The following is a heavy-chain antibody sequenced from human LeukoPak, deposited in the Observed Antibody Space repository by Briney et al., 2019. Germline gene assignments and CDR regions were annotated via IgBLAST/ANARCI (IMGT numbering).Heavy chain of an antibody. Sequence: GGSLRLSCAASGSIFRNYGMHWVRQAPGKGLEWVAFLRNDESEVFYADSVKGRFIISRDNSKNTLYLQMSSLRDEDTAVYYCVKDTGRGDFWGQGTQVTVSS. CDR1: GSIFRNYG. J-gene: IGHJ4*02. CDR3: VKDTGRGDF. D-gene: IGHD1-14*01. V-gene: IGHV3-30*02. CDR2: LRNDESEV.